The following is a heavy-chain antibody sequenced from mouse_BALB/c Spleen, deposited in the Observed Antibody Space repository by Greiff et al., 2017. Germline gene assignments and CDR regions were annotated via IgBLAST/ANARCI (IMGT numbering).Heavy chain of an antibody. CDR1: GYTFTSYW. CDR3: TSGGNPAWFAY. V-gene: IGHV1S127*01. Sequence: QVQLQQPGAELVKPGASAKMSCKASGYTFTSYWMHWVKQRPGQGLEWIGTIDPSDSYTSYNQKFKGKATLTVDTSSSTAYMQLSSLTSEDSAVYYCTSGGNPAWFAYWGQGTLVTVSA. D-gene: IGHD2-1*01. J-gene: IGHJ3*01. CDR2: IDPSDSYT.